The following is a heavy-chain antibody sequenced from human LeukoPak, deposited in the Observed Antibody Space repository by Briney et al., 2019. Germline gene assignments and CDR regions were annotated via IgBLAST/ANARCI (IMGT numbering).Heavy chain of an antibody. Sequence: ASVKVSCKASGYSFTGYYMHWVRQAPGQGLEWMGWISANNGKTNYAQKLQGRVTMTTDTSTNTAYMELRSLRSDDTAVYYCARESYASGSYFNDYWGQGTLVTVSS. D-gene: IGHD3-10*01. CDR2: ISANNGKT. V-gene: IGHV1-18*01. J-gene: IGHJ4*02. CDR1: GYSFTGYY. CDR3: ARESYASGSYFNDY.